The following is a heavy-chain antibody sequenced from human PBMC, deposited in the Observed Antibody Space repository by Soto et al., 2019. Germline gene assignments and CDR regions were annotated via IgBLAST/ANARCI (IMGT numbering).Heavy chain of an antibody. D-gene: IGHD3-16*02. V-gene: IGHV1-18*01. CDR1: GYTFTSYG. J-gene: IGHJ4*02. Sequence: GASVKVSCKASGYTFTSYGISWVRQAPGQGLEWMGWISAYNGNTNYAQKLQGRVTMTTDTSTSTAYMELRSLRSDDTAVYYCARDKFDLFDYIWGSYRPSTLDYWGQGTLVTVSS. CDR2: ISAYNGNT. CDR3: ARDKFDLFDYIWGSYRPSTLDY.